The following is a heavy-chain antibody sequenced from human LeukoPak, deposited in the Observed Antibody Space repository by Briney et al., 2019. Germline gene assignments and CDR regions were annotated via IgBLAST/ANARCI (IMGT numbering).Heavy chain of an antibody. V-gene: IGHV4-4*07. CDR3: ARDRDYDFWSGSEPYYMNV. J-gene: IGHJ6*03. CDR1: GGSISSYY. D-gene: IGHD3-3*01. Sequence: KPSETLSLTCTVSGGSISSYYWSWIRQPAGKGLEWIGRIYTSGSTNYNPSLKSRVTMSVDTSKNQFSLKLSSVTAADTAVYYCARDRDYDFWSGSEPYYMNVWGKGTTVTVSS. CDR2: IYTSGST.